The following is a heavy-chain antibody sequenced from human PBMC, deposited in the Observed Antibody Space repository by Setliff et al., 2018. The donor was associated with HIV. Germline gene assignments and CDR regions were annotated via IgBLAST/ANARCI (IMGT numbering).Heavy chain of an antibody. CDR3: ARHSDWYGNDAFDI. Sequence: GGSLRLSCAASGFIFSNYWMHWVRQAPGKGLVWVSRINSDGSSISYAGSVKGRFTISRDNAKNTLYLQMNSLRGEDTAVYYCARHSDWYGNDAFDIWGQGTRVTVSS. J-gene: IGHJ3*02. D-gene: IGHD6-19*01. V-gene: IGHV3-74*01. CDR1: GFIFSNYW. CDR2: INSDGSSI.